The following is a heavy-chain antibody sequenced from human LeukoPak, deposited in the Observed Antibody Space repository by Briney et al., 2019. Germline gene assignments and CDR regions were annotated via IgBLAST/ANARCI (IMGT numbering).Heavy chain of an antibody. D-gene: IGHD2-2*01. CDR1: GGSFSGYY. CDR3: ARRVVVVPAAQNWFDP. CDR2: INHSGST. Sequence: SETLSLTCAVYGGSFSGYYWSWIRQPPGKGLEWIGEINHSGSTNYNPSLKSRVTISVDTSKNQFSLKLSSVTAADTAVYYCARRVVVVPAAQNWFDPWGQGTLVTASS. V-gene: IGHV4-34*01. J-gene: IGHJ5*02.